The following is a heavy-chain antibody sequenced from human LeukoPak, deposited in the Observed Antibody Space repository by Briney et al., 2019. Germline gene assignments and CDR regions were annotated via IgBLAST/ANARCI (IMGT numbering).Heavy chain of an antibody. CDR1: GFTFSSYA. CDR2: ISGSGGST. V-gene: IGHV3-23*01. Sequence: GGSLRLSCAASGFTFSSYAMSWVRQAPGKGLEWVSAISGSGGSTYYADSVKGRFTISRDNSKNTLYLQMNSLRAGDTAVYYCASSGDSGWYYDYYYGMDVWGQGTTVTVSS. J-gene: IGHJ6*02. CDR3: ASSGDSGWYYDYYYGMDV. D-gene: IGHD6-19*01.